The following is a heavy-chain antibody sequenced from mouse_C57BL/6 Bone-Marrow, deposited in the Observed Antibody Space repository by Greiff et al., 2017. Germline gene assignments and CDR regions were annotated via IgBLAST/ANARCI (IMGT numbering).Heavy chain of an antibody. CDR1: GFNIKDYY. V-gene: IGHV14-2*01. D-gene: IGHD1-1*01. Sequence: VQLQQSGAELVKPGASVKLSCTASGFNIKDYYMHWVKQRTEQGLEWIGRIDPEDGETKYAPKFQGKATITADTSSNTAYLQLSSLTSEDTAVYYGARGFITTVSYYAMDYWGQGTSVTVSS. J-gene: IGHJ4*01. CDR2: IDPEDGET. CDR3: ARGFITTVSYYAMDY.